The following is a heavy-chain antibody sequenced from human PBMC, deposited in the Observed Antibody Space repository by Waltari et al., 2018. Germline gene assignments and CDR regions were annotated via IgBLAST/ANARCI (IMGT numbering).Heavy chain of an antibody. Sequence: VAAISSSDFSSIGPYYADSVKGRFTISRDNSKNTLYLEINSLRADDTAVYYCAKDSLVEFGEGAPLKYWGQGTLVTVSS. CDR3: AKDSLVEFGEGAPLKY. J-gene: IGHJ4*02. D-gene: IGHD3-10*01. V-gene: IGHV3-23*01. CDR2: ISSSDFSSIGP.